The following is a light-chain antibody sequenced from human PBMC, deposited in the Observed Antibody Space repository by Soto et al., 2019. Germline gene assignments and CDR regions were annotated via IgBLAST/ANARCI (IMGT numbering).Light chain of an antibody. CDR1: QGISDW. J-gene: IGKJ4*01. CDR2: AAS. V-gene: IGKV1D-12*01. CDR3: QQADSFPLT. Sequence: DIQMTQSPSSVSASVGDRVIITCRASQGISDWLAWYQQKPGKAPQLLIYAASRLQRGVPSRFNGSRSGTDFTLTINSLQPEDFATFYCQQADSFPLTFGGGTKVEIK.